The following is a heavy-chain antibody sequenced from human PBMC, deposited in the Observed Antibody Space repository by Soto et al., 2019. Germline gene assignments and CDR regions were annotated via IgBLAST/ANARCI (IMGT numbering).Heavy chain of an antibody. CDR1: GGTCSSYR. CDR3: ARDSGAKLSSS. V-gene: IGHV1-69*13. J-gene: IGHJ4*02. Sequence: SVKVSCKASGGTCSSYRINWVRQAPGQGLEWVGGIVPIYRTADYAQKFQGRVTITADESARTAYMELRSLKSQDTAVYYCARDSGAKLSSSWGQGTLVTVSS. CDR2: IVPIYRTA. D-gene: IGHD6-13*01.